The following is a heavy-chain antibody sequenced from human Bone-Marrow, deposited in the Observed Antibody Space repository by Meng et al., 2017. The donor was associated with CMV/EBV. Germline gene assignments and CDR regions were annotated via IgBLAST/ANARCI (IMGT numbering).Heavy chain of an antibody. CDR3: ARGYLMDPAMGPHFDY. Sequence: SETLSLTCAVYGGSFSGYYWSWIRQPPGKGLEWIGEINHSGSTNYNPSLKSRVTISVDTSKNQFSLKLSSVTAADTAVYYCARGYLMDPAMGPHFDYWGQGTLVTVSS. CDR1: GGSFSGYY. J-gene: IGHJ4*02. D-gene: IGHD5-18*01. CDR2: INHSGST. V-gene: IGHV4-34*01.